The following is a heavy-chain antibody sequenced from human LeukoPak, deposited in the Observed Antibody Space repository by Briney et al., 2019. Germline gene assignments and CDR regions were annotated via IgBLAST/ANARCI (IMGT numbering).Heavy chain of an antibody. CDR1: GVSISSYY. CDR3: ARGVVVAATPGWFDP. D-gene: IGHD2-15*01. V-gene: IGHV4-59*01. Sequence: SETLSLTCTVSGVSISSYYWSWVRQPPGKGLEWLGYIYYSGSTNYNPSLKSRVTISVDTSKNQFSLKLSSVTAADTAVYYCARGVVVAATPGWFDPWGQGTLVTVSS. CDR2: IYYSGST. J-gene: IGHJ5*02.